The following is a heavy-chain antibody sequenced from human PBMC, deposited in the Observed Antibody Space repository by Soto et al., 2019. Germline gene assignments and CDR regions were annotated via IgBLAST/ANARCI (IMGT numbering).Heavy chain of an antibody. J-gene: IGHJ6*03. CDR2: IYYSGST. CDR3: ARGVEFYGDYDYYYYMDV. D-gene: IGHD4-17*01. CDR1: GGSISSYY. V-gene: IGHV4-59*01. Sequence: SETLSLTCTVSGGSISSYYWSWIRQPPGKGLEWIGYIYYSGSTNYNPSLKSRVTISVDTPKNQFSLKLSPVTAADTAVYYCARGVEFYGDYDYYYYMDVWGKGTTVTVSS.